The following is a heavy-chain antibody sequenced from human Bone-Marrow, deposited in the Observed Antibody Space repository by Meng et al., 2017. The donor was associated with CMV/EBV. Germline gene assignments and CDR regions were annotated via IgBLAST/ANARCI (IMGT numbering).Heavy chain of an antibody. V-gene: IGHV3-21*01. CDR3: ARGSSWELLGGGDY. D-gene: IGHD1-26*01. CDR1: GFTFSNYG. Sequence: GGSLRLSCAASGFTFSNYGMTWVRQAPGKGLEWVSSISINRNYKHYADSVKGRFFISRDNAKNSLYLQMNSLRAEDTAVYYCARGSSWELLGGGDYWGQGTLVTVSS. J-gene: IGHJ4*02. CDR2: ISINRNYK.